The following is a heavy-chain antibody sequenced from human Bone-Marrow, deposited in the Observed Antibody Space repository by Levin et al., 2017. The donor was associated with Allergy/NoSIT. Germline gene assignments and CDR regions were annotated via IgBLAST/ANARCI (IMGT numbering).Heavy chain of an antibody. CDR3: ARDPPGVAAAGSGY. CDR1: GFTVGNNY. Sequence: RGESLKISCAVSGFTVGNNYMSWVRQAPGKGLEWVSLIYSGGSTYYADSVKGRFTISRDSSKNTLYLQMNNLRVEDTAVYYCARDPPGVAAAGSGYWGQGTLVTVSS. J-gene: IGHJ4*02. CDR2: IYSGGST. V-gene: IGHV3-66*01. D-gene: IGHD6-13*01.